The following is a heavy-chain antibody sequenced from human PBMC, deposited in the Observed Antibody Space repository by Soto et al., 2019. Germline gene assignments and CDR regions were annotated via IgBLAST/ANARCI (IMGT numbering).Heavy chain of an antibody. J-gene: IGHJ6*02. V-gene: IGHV3-23*01. CDR1: GFTFSSYA. D-gene: IGHD3-3*01. Sequence: GGSLRLSCAASGFTFSSYAMSWVRQAPGKGLEWVSAISGSGGSTYYADSVKGRFTISRENSKNTLYLQMNSLRAEDTAVYYCAKGGVVIIPMYYYYGMDVWGQGTTVTVSS. CDR2: ISGSGGST. CDR3: AKGGVVIIPMYYYYGMDV.